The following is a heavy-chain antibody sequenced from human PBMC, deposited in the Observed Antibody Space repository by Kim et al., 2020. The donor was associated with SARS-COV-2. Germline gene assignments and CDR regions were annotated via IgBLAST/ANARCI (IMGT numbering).Heavy chain of an antibody. D-gene: IGHD4-17*01. CDR1: GLTVSTSG. J-gene: IGHJ5*02. CDR3: SKDPNGHYIGAFDS. V-gene: IGHV3-23*05. CDR2: IHGSDGAT. Sequence: GGSLRLSCAASGLTVSTSGMTWVRLTPGKGLEWVASIHGSDGATYYADSVKGRFTISRDNFKNTLFLKMNNLRAEDTALYYCSKDPNGHYIGAFDSWGQG.